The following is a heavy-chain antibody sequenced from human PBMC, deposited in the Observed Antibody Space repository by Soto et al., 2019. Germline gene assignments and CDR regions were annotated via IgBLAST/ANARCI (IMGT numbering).Heavy chain of an antibody. CDR3: VMQRGGVVY. J-gene: IGHJ4*02. CDR2: ISPNNGGT. V-gene: IGHV1-18*01. CDR1: GYTFTSYG. D-gene: IGHD6-25*01. Sequence: GASVKVSCKASGYTFTSYGISWVRQAPGQGLEWMGWISPNNGGTNYAQKFQGRVTMTRDTSTSTAYMDLSSLRSDDTAVYYCVMQRGGVVYWGQGTLVTVSS.